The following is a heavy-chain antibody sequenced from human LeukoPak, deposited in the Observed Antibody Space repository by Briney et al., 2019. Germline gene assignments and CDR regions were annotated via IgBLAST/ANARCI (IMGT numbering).Heavy chain of an antibody. CDR2: ISSSSSYI. Sequence: GGSLRLSCTASGFTFGDYAMSWFRQAPGKGLEWVSSISSSSSYIYYADSVKGRFTISRDNAKNSLYLQMNSLRAEDTAVYYCARGPSGDYVNWGQGTLVTVSS. V-gene: IGHV3-21*01. D-gene: IGHD4-17*01. J-gene: IGHJ4*02. CDR1: GFTFGDYA. CDR3: ARGPSGDYVN.